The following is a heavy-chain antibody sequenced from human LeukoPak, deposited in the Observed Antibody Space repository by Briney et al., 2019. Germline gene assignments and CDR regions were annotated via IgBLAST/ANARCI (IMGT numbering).Heavy chain of an antibody. Sequence: PSETLSLTCTVSGGSISSSSYYWGWIRQPPGKGLEWIGSIYYSGSTYYNPSLKSRVTISVDTSKNQFSLKLSSVTAADTAVYYCARQQWKGTTLFDPWGQGTLVTVSS. D-gene: IGHD6-19*01. V-gene: IGHV4-39*07. CDR2: IYYSGST. CDR3: ARQQWKGTTLFDP. CDR1: GGSISSSSYY. J-gene: IGHJ5*02.